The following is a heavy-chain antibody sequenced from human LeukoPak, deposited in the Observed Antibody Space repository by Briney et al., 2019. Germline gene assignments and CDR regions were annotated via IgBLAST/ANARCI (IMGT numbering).Heavy chain of an antibody. V-gene: IGHV1-18*01. CDR2: ISAYNGNT. J-gene: IGHJ4*02. CDR3: AREPCGDYEHLFDY. D-gene: IGHD4-17*01. CDR1: GYTFTSYG. Sequence: VSVKVPCKASGYTFTSYGISWVRQAPGQGLEWMGWISAYNGNTNYAQKLQGRVTMTTDTSTSTAYMELRSLRSDDTAVYYCAREPCGDYEHLFDYWGQGTLVTVSS.